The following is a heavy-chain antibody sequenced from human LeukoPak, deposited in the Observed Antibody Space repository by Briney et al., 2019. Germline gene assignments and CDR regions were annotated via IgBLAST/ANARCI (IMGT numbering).Heavy chain of an antibody. Sequence: SETLSLTCAVYGGSFSGYYWSWIRQPPGKGLEWIGEINHSGSTNYNPSLKSRVTISVDTSKNQFSLKLSSVTAADTAVYYCARGASGDYWGQGTLVTVSS. D-gene: IGHD3-3*01. CDR2: INHSGST. V-gene: IGHV4-34*01. CDR1: GGSFSGYY. CDR3: ARGASGDY. J-gene: IGHJ4*02.